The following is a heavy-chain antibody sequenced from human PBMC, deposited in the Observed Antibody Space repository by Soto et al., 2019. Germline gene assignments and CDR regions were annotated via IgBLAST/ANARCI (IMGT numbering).Heavy chain of an antibody. CDR3: AAYNTSRHAAFDI. CDR1: GFTFKTYW. J-gene: IGHJ3*02. CDR2: MNQDANKK. D-gene: IGHD1-20*01. V-gene: IGHV3-7*01. Sequence: GGSLRLSCEVSGFTFKTYWMSWVRQAPGKGLEWLANMNQDANKKYYVDSVKGRSTILGDSAGSSLFLRMDSLRAEDTAVYFCAAYNTSRHAAFDIWGRGTLVTVSS.